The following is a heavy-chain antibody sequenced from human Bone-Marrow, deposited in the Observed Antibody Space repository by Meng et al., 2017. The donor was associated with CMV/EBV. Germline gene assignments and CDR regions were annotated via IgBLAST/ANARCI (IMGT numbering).Heavy chain of an antibody. V-gene: IGHV3-74*01. Sequence: GESLKISCAASGFTFKDYAMQWVRQAPGKGLVWVSRINSDASRTGYADSVKGRFTISRDNSKNTLYLQMNNLRVEDTAVYYCARDGDTVMYGGRLDPWGQGTLVTVSS. J-gene: IGHJ5*02. D-gene: IGHD3-10*02. CDR2: INSDASRT. CDR1: GFTFKDYA. CDR3: ARDGDTVMYGGRLDP.